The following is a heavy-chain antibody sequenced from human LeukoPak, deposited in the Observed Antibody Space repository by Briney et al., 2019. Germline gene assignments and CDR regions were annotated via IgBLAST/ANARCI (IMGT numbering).Heavy chain of an antibody. D-gene: IGHD2-15*01. CDR2: INPNSGGT. V-gene: IGHV1-2*02. J-gene: IGHJ5*02. Sequence: ASVKVSCKASGYTFTGYYMHWVRQAPGQGLEWMGWINPNSGGTNYAQKFQGRVTMTRDTSISTAYMKLSRLRSDDAAVYYCARGARDIVVVVAARVWFDPWGQGTLVTVSS. CDR1: GYTFTGYY. CDR3: ARGARDIVVVVAARVWFDP.